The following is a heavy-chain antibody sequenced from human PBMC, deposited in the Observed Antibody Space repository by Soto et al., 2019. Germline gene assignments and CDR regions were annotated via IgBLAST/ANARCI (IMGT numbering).Heavy chain of an antibody. CDR2: INPNSGGT. Sequence: ASVKVSCTASGYTFTGYYMHWVRQAPGQGLEWMGWINPNSGGTNYAQKFQGWVTMTRDTSISTAYMELSRLRSDDTAVYYCARNYDILTGYSPPGNWFDPWGQGTLVTVSS. D-gene: IGHD3-9*01. V-gene: IGHV1-2*04. CDR3: ARNYDILTGYSPPGNWFDP. J-gene: IGHJ5*02. CDR1: GYTFTGYY.